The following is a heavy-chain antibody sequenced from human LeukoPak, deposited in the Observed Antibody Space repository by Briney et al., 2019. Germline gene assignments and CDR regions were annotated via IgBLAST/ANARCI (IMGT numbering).Heavy chain of an antibody. D-gene: IGHD3-3*01. CDR2: MNPNSGNT. Sequence: ASVNVSCKASGYTFTSYDLNWVRHATGPGLGRVGWMNPNSGNTGYAQKFQGRSTMTRNTSLSTAYMELSSLRSEDTAVYYCARGVGTYYDFWSGRNWFDPWGQGTLVTVSS. CDR1: GYTFTSYD. J-gene: IGHJ5*02. CDR3: ARGVGTYYDFWSGRNWFDP. V-gene: IGHV1-8*01.